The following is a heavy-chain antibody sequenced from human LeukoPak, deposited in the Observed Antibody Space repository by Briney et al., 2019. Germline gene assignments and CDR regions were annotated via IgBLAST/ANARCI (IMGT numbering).Heavy chain of an antibody. CDR2: IRYDGSNK. CDR3: AKGSPFYYDSSGYHSYYYMDV. V-gene: IGHV3-30*02. CDR1: GFTFSSYG. Sequence: PGGSLRLSCAASGFTFSSYGMHWVRQAPGKGLEWVAFIRYDGSNKYYADSVKGRFTISRDNSKNTLYLQMSSLRAEDTAVYYCAKGSPFYYDSSGYHSYYYMDVWGKGTTVTISS. D-gene: IGHD3-22*01. J-gene: IGHJ6*03.